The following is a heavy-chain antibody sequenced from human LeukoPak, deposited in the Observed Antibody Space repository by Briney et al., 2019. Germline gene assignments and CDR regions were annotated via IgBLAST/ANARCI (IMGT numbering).Heavy chain of an antibody. D-gene: IGHD5-12*01. CDR1: GYIFTTYW. CDR3: ARHGGSYDYDS. V-gene: IGHV5-51*01. J-gene: IGHJ4*02. CDR2: IYPGDSDT. Sequence: GESLKISCKGSGYIFTTYWIAWVRQMPGKGLEWMGLIYPGDSDTRYSPSFQGQVTISADKSISTAYLQWSSLEASDTAMYCCARHGGSYDYDSWGQGTLVTVSS.